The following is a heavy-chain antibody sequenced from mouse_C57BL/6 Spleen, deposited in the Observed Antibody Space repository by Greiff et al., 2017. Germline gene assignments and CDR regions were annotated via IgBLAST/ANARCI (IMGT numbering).Heavy chain of an antibody. V-gene: IGHV2-5*01. J-gene: IGHJ1*03. Sequence: VMLVESGPGLVQPSQSLSITCTVSGFSLTSYGVHWVRQSPGKGLEWLGVIWRGGSTDYNAAFMSRLSITKDNSKSQVFFKMNSLQADDTAIYYCAKSRYYGSSYEYFDVWGTGTTVTVSS. CDR1: GFSLTSYG. CDR3: AKSRYYGSSYEYFDV. CDR2: IWRGGST. D-gene: IGHD1-1*01.